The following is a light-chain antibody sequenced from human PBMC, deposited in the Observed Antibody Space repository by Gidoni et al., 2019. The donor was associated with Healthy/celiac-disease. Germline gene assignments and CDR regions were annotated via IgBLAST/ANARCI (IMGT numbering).Light chain of an antibody. Sequence: DIQMTQSPSSLSASVGDRVTITCQASQDISNYLNWYQQKPGTAPKLLIYDASNLETGVPSRFSGSGSGTDFTFTISRLQPEDIATYYCQQYDGEGLTFXGXTKVEIK. V-gene: IGKV1-33*01. CDR3: QQYDGEGLT. CDR2: DAS. CDR1: QDISNY. J-gene: IGKJ4*01.